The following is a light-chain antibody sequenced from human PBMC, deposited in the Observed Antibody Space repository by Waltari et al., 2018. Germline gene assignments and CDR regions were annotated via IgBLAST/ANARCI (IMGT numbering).Light chain of an antibody. CDR3: QQYNNWPRT. Sequence: EIVMTQSPATLPVSPGERAPLPCRASQSVSSNLAWYQQKPGQAPRLLIYGASTRATGIPARFSGSGSGTEFTLTISSLQSEDFAVYYCQQYNNWPRTFGQGTKVEIK. CDR1: QSVSSN. J-gene: IGKJ1*01. CDR2: GAS. V-gene: IGKV3-15*01.